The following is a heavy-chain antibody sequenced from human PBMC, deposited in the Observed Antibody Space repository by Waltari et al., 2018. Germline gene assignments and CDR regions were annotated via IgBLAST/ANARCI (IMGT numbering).Heavy chain of an antibody. Sequence: EVQLVESGGGLVKPGGSLRLSRAASGFIFSSYSMNWVRQAPGKGLEWVSFINSGSSQMYYADSVKGRFTISRDNAEKSLFLQMDSLTDEDTAMYYCAREDPRGWFFVDYWGQGVLVTVSS. CDR2: INSGSSQM. V-gene: IGHV3-21*02. CDR3: AREDPRGWFFVDY. CDR1: GFIFSSYS. D-gene: IGHD6-19*01. J-gene: IGHJ4*02.